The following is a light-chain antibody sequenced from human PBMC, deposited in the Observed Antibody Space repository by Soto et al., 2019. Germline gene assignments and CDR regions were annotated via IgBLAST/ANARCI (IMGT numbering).Light chain of an antibody. CDR3: TSYTSSSTLV. J-gene: IGLJ2*01. CDR2: DVS. V-gene: IGLV2-14*01. Sequence: QSALTQPASASGSPGQSITISCTGTSSDVGTYNYVSWYQQHAGKVPKLMIYDVSNRPSGVSDRFSGSKSGNTASLTISGLQAEDEADYYCTSYTSSSTLVFGGGTKLTVL. CDR1: SSDVGTYNY.